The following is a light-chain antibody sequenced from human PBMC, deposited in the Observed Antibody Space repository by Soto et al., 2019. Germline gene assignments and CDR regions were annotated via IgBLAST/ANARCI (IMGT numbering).Light chain of an antibody. V-gene: IGLV2-23*02. CDR2: EVS. J-gene: IGLJ1*01. CDR1: SSDVGSYNH. CDR3: CSYAGSSTYV. Sequence: QSVLTQPASVSGSPGQSITISCTGTSSDVGSYNHVSWYQQHPGKAPKLMIYEVSNRPSGVSNRFSGSKSGNTASLTISGLQAEDEADYYCCSYAGSSTYVFGTGTKVTVL.